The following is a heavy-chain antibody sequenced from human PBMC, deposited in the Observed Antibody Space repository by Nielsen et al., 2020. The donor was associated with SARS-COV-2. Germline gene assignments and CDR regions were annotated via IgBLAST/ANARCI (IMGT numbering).Heavy chain of an antibody. CDR1: GYTFTSYY. J-gene: IGHJ6*02. V-gene: IGHV1-46*01. D-gene: IGHD1-14*01. CDR3: ARVLPEDYYYYYGMDV. CDR2: INPSGGST. Sequence: ASVKVSCKASGYTFTSYYMHWVRQAPGQGLEWMGIINPSGGSTSYAQKFQGRVTMTRDTSTSTVYMELSSLRSGDTAVYYCARVLPEDYYYYYGMDVWGQGTTVTVSS.